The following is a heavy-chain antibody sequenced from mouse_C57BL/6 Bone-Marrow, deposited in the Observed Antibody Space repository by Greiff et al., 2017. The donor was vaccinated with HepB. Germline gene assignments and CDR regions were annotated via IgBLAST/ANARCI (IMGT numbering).Heavy chain of an antibody. CDR3: ASRGYFDV. J-gene: IGHJ1*03. CDR2: IRNKANGYTT. Sequence: EVKLVESGGGLVQPGGSLSLSCAASGFTFTDYYMSWVRQPPGKALEWLGFIRNKANGYTTEYSASVKVRFTISRDNSQSILYLQMNALRAEDSATYYCASRGYFDVWGTGTTVTVSS. V-gene: IGHV7-3*01. CDR1: GFTFTDYY.